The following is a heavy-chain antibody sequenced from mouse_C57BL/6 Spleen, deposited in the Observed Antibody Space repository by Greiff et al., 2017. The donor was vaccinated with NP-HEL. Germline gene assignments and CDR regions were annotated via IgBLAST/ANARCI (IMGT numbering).Heavy chain of an antibody. CDR1: GYAFSSSW. V-gene: IGHV1-82*01. D-gene: IGHD1-1*01. CDR2: IYPGDGDT. CDR3: ARSHDTGDY. Sequence: VKLQESGPELVKPGASVKISCKASGYAFSSSWMNWVKQRPGKGLEWIGRIYPGDGDTNYNGKFKGKATLTADKSSSTAYMQLSSLTSEDSAVYFCARSHDTGDYWGQGTTLTVSS. J-gene: IGHJ2*01.